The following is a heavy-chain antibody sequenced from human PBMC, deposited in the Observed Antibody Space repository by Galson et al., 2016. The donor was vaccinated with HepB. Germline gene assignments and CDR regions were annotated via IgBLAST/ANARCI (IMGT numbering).Heavy chain of an antibody. J-gene: IGHJ4*02. D-gene: IGHD6-13*01. CDR2: GYGGGGGP. CDR3: ARCRRYGSGWYGKNDY. V-gene: IGHV3-23*01. CDR1: GFTFRSYA. Sequence: SLRLSCAASGFTFRSYAMTWVRQAPGKGREWVSAGYGGGGGPHYADSVKGRFPMSRDISRNTLYLQMNSLRAEDTAVYYCARCRRYGSGWYGKNDYWGQGTLATVSS.